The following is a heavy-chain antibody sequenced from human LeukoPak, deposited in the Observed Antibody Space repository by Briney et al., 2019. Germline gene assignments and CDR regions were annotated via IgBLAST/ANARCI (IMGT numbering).Heavy chain of an antibody. CDR3: ARRGYYYDSSGYYNPGAFDY. V-gene: IGHV5-51*01. Sequence: GESLQISCKGSGYSFTSYWIGWVRPMPGKGLEWMGIIYPGDSDTRYSPSFQGQVTISADKSISTAYLQWSSLKASDTAMYYCARRGYYYDSSGYYNPGAFDYWGQGTLVTVSS. CDR2: IYPGDSDT. D-gene: IGHD3-22*01. CDR1: GYSFTSYW. J-gene: IGHJ4*02.